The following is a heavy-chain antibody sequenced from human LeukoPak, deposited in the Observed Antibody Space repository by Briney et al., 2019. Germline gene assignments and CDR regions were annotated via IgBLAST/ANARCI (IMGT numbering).Heavy chain of an antibody. V-gene: IGHV3-53*01. CDR3: ARGVDVDIVATSQGDY. J-gene: IGHJ4*02. CDR1: GFTVSSNY. CDR2: IYSDGST. D-gene: IGHD5-12*01. Sequence: GGSLRLSCAASGFTVSSNYMSWVRQAPGKGLEWVSVIYSDGSTYYADSVKGRFTISRDNSKNTLYLQMNSLRAEDTAVYYCARGVDVDIVATSQGDYWGQGTLVTVS.